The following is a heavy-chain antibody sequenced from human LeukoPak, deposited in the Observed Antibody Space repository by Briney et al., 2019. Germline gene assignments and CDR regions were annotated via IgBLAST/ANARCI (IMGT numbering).Heavy chain of an antibody. CDR1: GGTFSSYA. Sequence: GASVKVSCKASGGTFSSYAISWVRQAPGQGLEWMGGIIPNFGTANYAQKFQGRVTITADESTSTAYMELSSLRSEDTAVYYCAREVRFLEWPVNWFDPWGQGTLVTVSS. CDR2: IIPNFGTA. D-gene: IGHD3-3*01. CDR3: AREVRFLEWPVNWFDP. V-gene: IGHV1-69*01. J-gene: IGHJ5*02.